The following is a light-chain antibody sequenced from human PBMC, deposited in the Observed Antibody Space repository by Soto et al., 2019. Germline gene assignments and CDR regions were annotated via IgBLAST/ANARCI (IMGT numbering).Light chain of an antibody. J-gene: IGKJ4*01. CDR3: QQRSNWPLT. V-gene: IGKV3-11*01. Sequence: EIVLTQSPATLSLSPGERATLSCRASQSVSSYLTCYQQKPGQAPRLLIYDASNRATGLPARFRGSGSGTDFTLTISSLEPEDFAVYYCQQRSNWPLTFGGGTKVEIK. CDR1: QSVSSY. CDR2: DAS.